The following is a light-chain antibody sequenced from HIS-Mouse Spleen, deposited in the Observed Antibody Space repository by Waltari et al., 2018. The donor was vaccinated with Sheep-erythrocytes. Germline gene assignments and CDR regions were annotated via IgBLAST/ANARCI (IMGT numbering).Light chain of an antibody. Sequence: SYVLTQPPSVSVAPGKTARITCGGNNIGSKSVHWYQQKPGQAPVLVVYDDSDRPSGCPERFSGSNSWNTATLTISRVEAGDEADYYCQVWDSSSDHYVFGTGTKVTVL. V-gene: IGLV3-21*03. J-gene: IGLJ1*01. CDR3: QVWDSSSDHYV. CDR2: DDS. CDR1: NIGSKS.